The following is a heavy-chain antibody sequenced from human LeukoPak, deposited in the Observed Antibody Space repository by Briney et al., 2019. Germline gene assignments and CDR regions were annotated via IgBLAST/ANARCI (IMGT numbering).Heavy chain of an antibody. Sequence: GGSLRLSCAVSGFTVSSNYMSWVRQAPGKGLEWVSVIYSGGSTYYADSVKGRFTISRDNSKNTLYLQMNSLRAEDTAVYYCATAEKYYYDSSGYSDWGQGTLVTVSS. CDR1: GFTVSSNY. V-gene: IGHV3-53*01. CDR2: IYSGGST. CDR3: ATAEKYYYDSSGYSD. J-gene: IGHJ4*02. D-gene: IGHD3-22*01.